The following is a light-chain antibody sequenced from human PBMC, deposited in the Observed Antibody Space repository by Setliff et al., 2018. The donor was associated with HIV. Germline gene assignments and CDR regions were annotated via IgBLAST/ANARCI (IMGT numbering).Light chain of an antibody. V-gene: IGLV2-14*01. CDR2: EVR. Sequence: QSALGQPASVSGSPGQSITISCTGTSSDVGGYNYVSWYQQHPGKAPKLILYEVRNRPSGVSNRFSGSKSGNTASLTISGLQAEDEAGYYCSSYAITNTLPFGTGTKV. CDR1: SSDVGGYNY. CDR3: SSYAITNTLP. J-gene: IGLJ1*01.